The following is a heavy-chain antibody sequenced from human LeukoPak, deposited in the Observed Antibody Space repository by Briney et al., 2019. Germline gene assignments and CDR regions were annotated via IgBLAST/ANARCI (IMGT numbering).Heavy chain of an antibody. CDR3: AKITDGELRRFDY. V-gene: IGHV3-21*01. D-gene: IGHD1-26*01. CDR1: GFTFSDYS. Sequence: PGGSLRLSCAASGFTFSDYSMNWVRQAPGKGLEWVSSISSSSTYIYYADSVKGRFTISRDNSKNTLYLQMNSLRVEDTAVYYCAKITDGELRRFDYWGQGTRVTVSS. J-gene: IGHJ4*02. CDR2: ISSSSTYI.